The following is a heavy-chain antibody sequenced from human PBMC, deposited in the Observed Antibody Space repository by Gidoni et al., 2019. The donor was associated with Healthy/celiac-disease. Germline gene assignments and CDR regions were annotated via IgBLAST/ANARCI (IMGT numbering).Heavy chain of an antibody. D-gene: IGHD1-26*01. CDR2: IIPILGIA. CDR1: GGTFSSYT. V-gene: IGHV1-69*08. J-gene: IGHJ4*02. CDR3: ARDSGGSYGFDY. Sequence: QVQLVQSGAEVKKPESSVKVSCKASGGTFSSYTISWVRQAPGQGLEWMGRIIPILGIANYAQKFQGRVTITADKSTSTAYMELSSLRSEDTAVYYCARDSGGSYGFDYWGQGTLVTVSS.